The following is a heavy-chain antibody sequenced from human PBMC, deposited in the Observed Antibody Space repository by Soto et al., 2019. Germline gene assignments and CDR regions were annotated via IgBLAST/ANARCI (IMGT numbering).Heavy chain of an antibody. V-gene: IGHV4-34*01. J-gene: IGHJ6*02. CDR1: GGSFSGYY. CDR3: ARTSNYYYYGMDV. Sequence: SETLSLTCAVYGGSFSGYYWSWIRQPPGKGLEWIGEINHSGSTNYNPSLKSRVTMSVDTSKNQFSLKLSSVTAADTAVYYCARTSNYYYYGMDVWGQGTTVTVSS. CDR2: INHSGST.